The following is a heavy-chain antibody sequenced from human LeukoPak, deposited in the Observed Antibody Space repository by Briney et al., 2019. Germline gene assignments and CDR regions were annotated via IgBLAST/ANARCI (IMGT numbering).Heavy chain of an antibody. CDR1: GGTFSSYA. D-gene: IGHD3-16*01. J-gene: IGHJ4*02. CDR2: IIPIFGTA. CDR3: ARAQSDGGGVFNY. V-gene: IGHV1-69*13. Sequence: ASVKVSCRASGGTFSSYAISWVRQAPGQGLKWLGGIIPIFGTANYAQKFQGRVTITANESTSTAYMELSSLRSEDTAVYYCARAQSDGGGVFNYWGQGTLVTVSS.